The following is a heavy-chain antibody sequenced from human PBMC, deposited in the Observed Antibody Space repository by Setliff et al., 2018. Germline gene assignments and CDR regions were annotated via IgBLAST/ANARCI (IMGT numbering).Heavy chain of an antibody. D-gene: IGHD2-2*01. CDR2: INHRGST. Sequence: PSETLSLTCAAYGGTFSDYYWTWIRQPPGKGLEWVGEINHRGSTNYNPSLKSRATISVDTSKNQFSLKLTSVTAADTAVYYCARGIGGYCSSASCSNESWPWGQGTLVTVSS. CDR1: GGTFSDYY. V-gene: IGHV4-34*01. J-gene: IGHJ5*02. CDR3: ARGIGGYCSSASCSNESWP.